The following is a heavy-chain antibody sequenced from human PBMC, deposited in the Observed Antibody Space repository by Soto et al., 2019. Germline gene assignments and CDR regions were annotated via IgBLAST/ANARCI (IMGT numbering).Heavy chain of an antibody. CDR2: IYYSGST. CDR3: ARDFTDSGPAH. D-gene: IGHD5-12*01. V-gene: IGHV4-31*02. CDR1: GGAISIGGYY. Sequence: SSETLSLTCTVSGGAISIGGYYWRWIRQHPGKGLEWIGYIYYSGSTYYNPSLKSRVTISVDTSKNEFSLKLSSVTAADTAVYYCARDFTDSGPAHWGQGDLFAVSS. J-gene: IGHJ4*02.